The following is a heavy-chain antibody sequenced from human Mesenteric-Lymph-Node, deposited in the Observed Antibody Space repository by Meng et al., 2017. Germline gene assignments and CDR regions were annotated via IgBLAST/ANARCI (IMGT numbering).Heavy chain of an antibody. V-gene: IGHV3-23*01. Sequence: GGSLRLSCAASGFTFSSYGMSWVRQAPGERLEWVSAISGSGSSTYYADSVKGRFTISRDNSKNTLYLQMNSLRVEDTAVYHCAKVGDSSGYYFYWFDPWGQGTLVTVSS. D-gene: IGHD3-22*01. J-gene: IGHJ5*02. CDR3: AKVGDSSGYYFYWFDP. CDR2: ISGSGSST. CDR1: GFTFSSYG.